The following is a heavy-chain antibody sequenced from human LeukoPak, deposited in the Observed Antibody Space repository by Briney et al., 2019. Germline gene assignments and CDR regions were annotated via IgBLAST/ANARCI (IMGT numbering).Heavy chain of an antibody. J-gene: IGHJ5*02. D-gene: IGHD6-19*01. CDR3: ARQWLVYRGCFDP. CDR1: GGSISSYY. Sequence: PSETLSLTCTVSGGSISSYYWSWIRQPPGKGLVWIGYIYYSGSTNYNPSLKSRVAISVDTSKNHFSLTLTSVTAAETAVYYWARQWLVYRGCFDPWGQGTLVTVSS. V-gene: IGHV4-59*01. CDR2: IYYSGST.